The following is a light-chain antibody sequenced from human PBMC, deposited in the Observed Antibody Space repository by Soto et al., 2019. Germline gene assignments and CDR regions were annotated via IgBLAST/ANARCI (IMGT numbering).Light chain of an antibody. CDR1: PGHSTYA. V-gene: IGLV4-69*01. Sequence: QPVPSQSPSASASLGASVKLTCTLTPGHSTYAIAWYQQRPGQGPTFLMKINSDGSHTKGAGIPDRFSGSSSGAERYLTISNLQSEDEADYYCQAWDAGVVFGGGTKLTVL. J-gene: IGLJ2*01. CDR2: INSDGSH. CDR3: QAWDAGVV.